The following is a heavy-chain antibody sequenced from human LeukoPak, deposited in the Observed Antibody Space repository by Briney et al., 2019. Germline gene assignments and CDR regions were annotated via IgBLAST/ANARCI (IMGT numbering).Heavy chain of an antibody. Sequence: SETLSLTCNVTGTSISSWYWSWIRQPPGKGLEWIGDSRVSMSADTSKNQISLNLKFVTAADTAVYYCARQTMLVGYANGLGFNYWGEGTLVTVSS. J-gene: IGHJ4*02. CDR3: ARQTMLVGYANGLGFNY. CDR1: GTSISSWY. D-gene: IGHD2-2*01. V-gene: IGHV4-59*01.